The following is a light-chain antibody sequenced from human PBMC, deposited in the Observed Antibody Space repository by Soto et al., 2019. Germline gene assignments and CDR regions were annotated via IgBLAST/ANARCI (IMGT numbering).Light chain of an antibody. Sequence: DIQMTQSPSTLSAFVGDRVSVTCRASQSISTWLAWYQQKPGQAPKLLIYRASSLPSGVPSRFSGSGFGTEFTLTISSLQTDDFATYYCLQYDNYWTFGQGTKVEIK. CDR2: RAS. CDR3: LQYDNYWT. J-gene: IGKJ1*01. CDR1: QSISTW. V-gene: IGKV1-5*03.